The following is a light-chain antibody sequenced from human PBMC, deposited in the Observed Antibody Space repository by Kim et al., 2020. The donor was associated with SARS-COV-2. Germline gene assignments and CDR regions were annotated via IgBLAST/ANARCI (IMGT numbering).Light chain of an antibody. Sequence: EIVLTQSPDTLSLSPGERATLSCRASQSINTYLAWYQQKPGQAPRLLIYDASNRATGIPARFSGSGSGTDFTLTISSLEAEDFAVYYCQQRTSWPLTFGGGTKVDIK. CDR1: QSINTY. CDR2: DAS. J-gene: IGKJ4*01. CDR3: QQRTSWPLT. V-gene: IGKV3-11*01.